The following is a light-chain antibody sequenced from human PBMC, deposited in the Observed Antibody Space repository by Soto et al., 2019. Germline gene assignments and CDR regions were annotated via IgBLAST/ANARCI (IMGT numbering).Light chain of an antibody. J-gene: IGLJ2*01. V-gene: IGLV2-23*01. Sequence: QSALPQPASVSGSPGQSITISCTGTSSDVGSNNLVSWYQQHPGKAPKLMIYEGSKRPSGVSNRFSGSKSGNTASLTISGLQAEDEADYYCCSDAGSSSHVVFGGGTKLTVL. CDR3: CSDAGSSSHVV. CDR2: EGS. CDR1: SSDVGSNNL.